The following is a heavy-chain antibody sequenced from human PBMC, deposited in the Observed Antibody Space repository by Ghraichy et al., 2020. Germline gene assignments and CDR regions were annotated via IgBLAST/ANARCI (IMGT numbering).Heavy chain of an antibody. D-gene: IGHD3-22*01. Sequence: ASVKVSCKASGYTFTSYAMHWVRQAPGQRLEWMGWINAGNGNTKYSQKFQGRVTITRDTSASTAYMELSSLRSEDTAVYYCARDETPYYDSSGLFDYWGQGTLVTVSS. V-gene: IGHV1-3*01. J-gene: IGHJ4*02. CDR2: INAGNGNT. CDR3: ARDETPYYDSSGLFDY. CDR1: GYTFTSYA.